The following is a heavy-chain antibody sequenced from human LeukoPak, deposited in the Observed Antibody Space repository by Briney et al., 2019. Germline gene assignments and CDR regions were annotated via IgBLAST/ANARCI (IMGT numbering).Heavy chain of an antibody. CDR3: VGHLPRGYFQH. CDR2: INHSGST. J-gene: IGHJ1*01. Sequence: SETLSLTCAVYGGSFSGFYWSWIRQPPGKGLEWIGEINHSGSTNYNPSLKSRVTISVDTSRNEFSLKLSSVTATDTAVYYCVGHLPRGYFQHWGQGTLLTVSS. CDR1: GGSFSGFY. V-gene: IGHV4-34*01. D-gene: IGHD3-10*01.